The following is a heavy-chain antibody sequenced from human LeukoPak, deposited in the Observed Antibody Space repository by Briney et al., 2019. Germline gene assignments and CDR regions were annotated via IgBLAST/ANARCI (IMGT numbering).Heavy chain of an antibody. CDR1: GGSISDYY. Sequence: PSETLSLTCTVSGGSISDYYWSWIRQPPGKGLEWIGYVYYSGSTNYNPSLKSRVTISVDTSKNHFSLSLRSVTAADTAVYYCARGRSYYGMDVWGQGTTVTVSS. CDR2: VYYSGST. V-gene: IGHV4-59*08. J-gene: IGHJ6*02. CDR3: ARGRSYYGMDV.